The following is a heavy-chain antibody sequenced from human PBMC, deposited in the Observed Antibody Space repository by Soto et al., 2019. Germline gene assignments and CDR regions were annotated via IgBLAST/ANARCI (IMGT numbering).Heavy chain of an antibody. CDR1: GFSFNAYG. Sequence: QVQLVESGGGVVQPGRSLRLSCVASGFSFNAYGMQWVRQAPGKGLQWVAILTSDGSYKSYADSVKGRFTISRDNSKNTRYLQMDSLRTEDTAIYYCAKGGDFDDWGQGAAVTVSS. CDR3: AKGGDFDD. J-gene: IGHJ4*02. CDR2: LTSDGSYK. V-gene: IGHV3-30*18. D-gene: IGHD3-16*01.